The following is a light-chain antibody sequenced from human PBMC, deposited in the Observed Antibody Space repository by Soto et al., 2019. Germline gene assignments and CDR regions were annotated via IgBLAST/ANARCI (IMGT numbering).Light chain of an antibody. CDR1: QSVSTF. CDR2: DAS. V-gene: IGKV3-11*01. J-gene: IGKJ3*01. CDR3: QQRSNWPPGT. Sequence: EIVLTQSPATLSLSPGERATLSCRASQSVSTFLAWYQQRPGQAPRLLIYDASNRATDIPAMFSGSGSGTDFTLTISSLEPEDFALYYCQQRSNWPPGTFGPGTKVDIK.